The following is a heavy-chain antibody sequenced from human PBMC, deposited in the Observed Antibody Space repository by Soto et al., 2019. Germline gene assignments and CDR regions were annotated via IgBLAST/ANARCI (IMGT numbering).Heavy chain of an antibody. D-gene: IGHD3-9*01. CDR1: GFTFSSYA. J-gene: IGHJ4*02. CDR2: ISGSGGST. V-gene: IGHV3-23*01. CDR3: AEDPKRRANYDILTGYFRGYYFDY. Sequence: PGGSLRLSCAASGFTFSSYAMSWVRQAPGKGLEWVSAISGSGGSTYYADSVKGRFTISRDNSKNTLYLQMNSLRAEDTAVYYCAEDPKRRANYDILTGYFRGYYFDYRAQGTLVTVSS.